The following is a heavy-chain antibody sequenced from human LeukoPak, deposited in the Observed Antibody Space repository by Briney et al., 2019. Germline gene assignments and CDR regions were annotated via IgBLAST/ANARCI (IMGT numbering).Heavy chain of an antibody. CDR3: ARDYYSRFDY. CDR1: GFTLSRYG. V-gene: IGHV3-74*01. D-gene: IGHD3-22*01. CDR2: INSEGSST. J-gene: IGHJ4*02. Sequence: GGSLRLSCAASGFTLSRYGMNWVRQAPGKGLVWVSRINSEGSSTTYADSVKGRFTISRDKAKYTLILQMNSLRAEDTAVYYCARDYYSRFDYWGQGTLVTVSS.